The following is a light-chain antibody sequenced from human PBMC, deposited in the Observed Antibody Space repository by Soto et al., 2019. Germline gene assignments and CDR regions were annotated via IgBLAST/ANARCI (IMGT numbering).Light chain of an antibody. V-gene: IGLV2-14*01. CDR2: DVS. CDR1: SSDVGGYNY. J-gene: IGLJ2*01. Sequence: QSVLTQPVSVSGSPGQSITISCTGTSSDVGGYNYVSWYQQHPGKAPKLMIYDVSNRPSGVSNRFSGSKSGNTASLTISGLQAEDEADYYCSSYTSSSVVFGGGTKVTVL. CDR3: SSYTSSSVV.